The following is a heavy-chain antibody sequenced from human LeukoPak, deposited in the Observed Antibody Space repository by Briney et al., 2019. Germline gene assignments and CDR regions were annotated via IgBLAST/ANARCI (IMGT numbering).Heavy chain of an antibody. D-gene: IGHD5-18*01. J-gene: IGHJ4*02. Sequence: GGSLRLSCAASGFTFTNAWMTWVRQAPWKGLEWVGLIKSKTDDGTADYAAPVKGRFTISRDDSKTTLYLQMNSLKAEDTAVYYCATGAWIQLWLADYWGRGTLVTVSS. CDR2: IKSKTDDGTA. CDR1: GFTFTNAW. CDR3: ATGAWIQLWLADY. V-gene: IGHV3-15*01.